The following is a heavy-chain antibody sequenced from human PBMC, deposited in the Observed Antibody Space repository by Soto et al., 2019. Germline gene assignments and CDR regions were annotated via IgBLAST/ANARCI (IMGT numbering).Heavy chain of an antibody. CDR1: GFTFSSYS. D-gene: IGHD3-10*01. CDR3: ARGSYGSGFLSRKRQYYFDY. V-gene: IGHV3-48*02. CDR2: ISSSSSTI. Sequence: GGSLRLSCAASGFTFSSYSMNWVRQAPGKGLEWVSYISSSSSTIYYADSVKGRFTISRDNAKNSLYLQMNSLRDEDTAVYYCARGSYGSGFLSRKRQYYFDYWGQGTLVTVSS. J-gene: IGHJ4*02.